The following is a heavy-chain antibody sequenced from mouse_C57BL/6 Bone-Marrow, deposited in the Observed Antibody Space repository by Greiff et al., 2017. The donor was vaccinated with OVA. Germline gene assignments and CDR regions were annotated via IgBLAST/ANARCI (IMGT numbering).Heavy chain of an antibody. CDR1: GFTFSSYA. CDR2: ISDGGSYT. D-gene: IGHD1-1*01. Sequence: EVMLVESGGGLVKPGGSLKLSCAASGFTFSSYAMSWVRQTPEKRLEWVATISDGGSYTYYPDNVKGRFTLSRDNDKNNLYLQMSRRKSEDTAWYDCAGERGLLRSPFAYWGQGTLVTVSA. J-gene: IGHJ3*01. CDR3: AGERGLLRSPFAY. V-gene: IGHV5-4*01.